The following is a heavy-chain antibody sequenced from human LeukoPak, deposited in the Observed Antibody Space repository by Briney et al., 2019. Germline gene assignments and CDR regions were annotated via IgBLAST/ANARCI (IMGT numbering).Heavy chain of an antibody. CDR1: GFSFAGYT. D-gene: IGHD3-3*01. V-gene: IGHV3-43*01. CDR3: AKPFGSISSRSVYFDY. CDR2: ISWNGYST. Sequence: GGSLRLSCAASGFSFAGYTMHWVRQAPGKGLEWVSLISWNGYSTSYGDSVKGRFTISRDNSKNSLYLQMNSLRIEDTALYYCAKPFGSISSRSVYFDYWGQGTLVTVSS. J-gene: IGHJ4*02.